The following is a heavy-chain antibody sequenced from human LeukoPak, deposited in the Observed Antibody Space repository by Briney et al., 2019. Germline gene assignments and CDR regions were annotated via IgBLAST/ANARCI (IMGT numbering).Heavy chain of an antibody. CDR2: IYYSGST. CDR1: GGSISSYY. J-gene: IGHJ4*02. CDR3: ARGSSSWPYYFDY. V-gene: IGHV4-59*08. Sequence: PSETLSLTCTVSGGSISSYYWSWIRQPPGKGLEWIGYIYYSGSTNYNPSLKSRVTISVDTSKNQFSLKLSSVTAAGTAVYYCARGSSSWPYYFDYWGQGTLVTVSS. D-gene: IGHD6-13*01.